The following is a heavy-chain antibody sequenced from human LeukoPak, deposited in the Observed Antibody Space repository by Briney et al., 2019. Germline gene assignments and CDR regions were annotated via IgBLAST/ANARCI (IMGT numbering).Heavy chain of an antibody. CDR3: LTPRLAAVGMVY. D-gene: IGHD6-13*01. J-gene: IGHJ4*02. Sequence: PGGSLRLSCSASRFTFSSYTMNWVRQAPGKGLEWVANIKKDGSEKYYVDSVKGRFTISRDNAKKSLYLQMNSLRVEDTAVYYCLTPRLAAVGMVYWGQGTLVTVSS. V-gene: IGHV3-7*01. CDR2: IKKDGSEK. CDR1: RFTFSSYT.